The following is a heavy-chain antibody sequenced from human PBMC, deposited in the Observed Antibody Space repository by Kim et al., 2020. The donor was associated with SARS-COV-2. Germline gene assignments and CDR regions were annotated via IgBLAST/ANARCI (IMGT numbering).Heavy chain of an antibody. CDR3: TTVYRYDYVWGSYRSFDY. D-gene: IGHD3-16*02. V-gene: IGHV3-15*01. CDR2: IKSKTDGGTT. Sequence: GGSLRLSCAASGFTFSNAWMSWVRQAPGKGLEWVGRIKSKTDGGTTDYAAPVKGRFTISRDDSKNTLYLQMNSLKTEDTAVYYCTTVYRYDYVWGSYRSFDYWGQVTLVTVSS. J-gene: IGHJ4*02. CDR1: GFTFSNAW.